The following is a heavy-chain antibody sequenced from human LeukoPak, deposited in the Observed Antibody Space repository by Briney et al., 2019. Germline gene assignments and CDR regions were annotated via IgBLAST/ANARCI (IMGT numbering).Heavy chain of an antibody. CDR2: INQDGGEK. Sequence: AETLSLPCAVYGGTFSGYDWSWIRQPPGKGLEWVANINQDGGEKYYVDSVKGRFTISRDNPKNSLSLQMNSLRAEDMAVYYCARGSADSDYWREETVVSVSS. D-gene: IGHD1-26*01. CDR1: GGTFSGYD. V-gene: IGHV3-7*01. J-gene: IGHJ4*02. CDR3: ARGSADSDY.